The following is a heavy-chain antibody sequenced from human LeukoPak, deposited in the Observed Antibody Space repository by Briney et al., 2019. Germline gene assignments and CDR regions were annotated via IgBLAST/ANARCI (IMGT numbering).Heavy chain of an antibody. D-gene: IGHD3-10*01. CDR1: GGTFSSYA. V-gene: IGHV1-69*13. Sequence: ASVKVSCKASGGTFSSYAISWVRQAPGQGLEWMGGIIPIFGTANYAQKFQGRVTITADESTSTAYMELSSLRSEDTAVYYCARLLWFGESIWFDPWGQGTLVTVSS. CDR3: ARLLWFGESIWFDP. J-gene: IGHJ5*02. CDR2: IIPIFGTA.